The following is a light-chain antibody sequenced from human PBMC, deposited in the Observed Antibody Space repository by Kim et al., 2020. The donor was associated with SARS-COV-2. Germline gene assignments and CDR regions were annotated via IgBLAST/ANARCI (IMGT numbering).Light chain of an antibody. Sequence: GDRVTITCRASQGISSALAWYQQKPGKAPKLLIYDASSLESGVPSRFSGSGSGTDFTLTISSLQPEDFATYYCQQFNNYPRTFGQGTRLEIK. CDR2: DAS. CDR1: QGISSA. CDR3: QQFNNYPRT. V-gene: IGKV1D-13*01. J-gene: IGKJ5*01.